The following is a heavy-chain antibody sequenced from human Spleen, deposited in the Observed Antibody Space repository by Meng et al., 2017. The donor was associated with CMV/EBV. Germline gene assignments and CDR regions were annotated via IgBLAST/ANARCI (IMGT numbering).Heavy chain of an antibody. CDR1: GYTFTSYD. Sequence: ASVKVSCKASGYTFTSYDINWVRQATGQGLEWMGWMNPNSGNTGYAQKFQGRVTMTRNTSISTAYMELRSLRSDDTAVYYCAREKDYYDSSGYRRLRLDYWGQGTLVTVSS. V-gene: IGHV1-8*01. CDR2: MNPNSGNT. D-gene: IGHD3-22*01. CDR3: AREKDYYDSSGYRRLRLDY. J-gene: IGHJ4*02.